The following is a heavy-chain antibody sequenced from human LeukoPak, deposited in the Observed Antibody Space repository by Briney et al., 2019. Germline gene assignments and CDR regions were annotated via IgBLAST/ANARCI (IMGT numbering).Heavy chain of an antibody. CDR2: IRYDGTNK. CDR3: AGSGYDQGVFDY. CDR1: GFTFSSYD. D-gene: IGHD5-12*01. Sequence: GGSLRLSCAASGFTFSSYDMHWVRQAPGKGLEWVAFIRYDGTNKYYADSVKGRFTISRDNSKNTLYLQMNSLRAEDTAVYYCAGSGYDQGVFDYWGQGTLVTVSS. J-gene: IGHJ4*02. V-gene: IGHV3-30*02.